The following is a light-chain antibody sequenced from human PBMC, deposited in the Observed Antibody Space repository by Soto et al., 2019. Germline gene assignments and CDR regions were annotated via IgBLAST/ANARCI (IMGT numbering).Light chain of an antibody. CDR1: SSNIGSNP. J-gene: IGLJ1*01. CDR2: SNN. Sequence: QSALTQPPSASGTPGQSVTISCFGSSSNIGSNPVNWSQQLPGTAPKLLIYSNNRRPSGVPDRFSGSKSDTSASLAISGLQSEDEGDYYCAAWDDSLNVYVFGTGTKVTVL. V-gene: IGLV1-44*01. CDR3: AAWDDSLNVYV.